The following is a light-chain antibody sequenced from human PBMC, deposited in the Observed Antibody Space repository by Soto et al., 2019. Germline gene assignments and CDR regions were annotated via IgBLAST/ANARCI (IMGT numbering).Light chain of an antibody. J-gene: IGLJ3*02. CDR1: SGHSSYA. CDR3: QTWGTGIQV. CDR2: LNSDGSH. Sequence: QLVLTQSPSASASLGASVKLTCTLSSGHSSYAIAWHQQQPEKGPRYLIKLNSDGSHSKGDGIPDRFSGSSSGAVRYLTISSLQSEDEADYYCQTWGTGIQVFGGGTKVT. V-gene: IGLV4-69*01.